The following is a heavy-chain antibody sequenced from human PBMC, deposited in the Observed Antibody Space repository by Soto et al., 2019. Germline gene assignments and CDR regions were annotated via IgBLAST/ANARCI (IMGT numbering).Heavy chain of an antibody. D-gene: IGHD5-18*01. Sequence: SETLSLTCTVSGGSISSGGYYWSWVRQHPGKGLEWIGYIYYSGSTYYNPSLKSRVTISVDTSKNQFSLKLSSVTAADTAVYYCARSGYGYFYYYGMDVWGQGTTVTVSS. CDR3: ARSGYGYFYYYGMDV. J-gene: IGHJ6*02. CDR2: IYYSGST. CDR1: GGSISSGGYY. V-gene: IGHV4-31*03.